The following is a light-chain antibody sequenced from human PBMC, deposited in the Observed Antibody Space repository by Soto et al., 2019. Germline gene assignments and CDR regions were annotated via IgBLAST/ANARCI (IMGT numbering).Light chain of an antibody. Sequence: QSALTQPASVSGSPGQSITISCTGTSSDVGGYNYVSWYQQHPGKAPKLMIYDVSNRPSGVSNRFSGSKSGNTASLTISGLQAEDEADYYCSSYTSSTRGNDVFGTGTKLTVL. CDR1: SSDVGGYNY. CDR3: SSYTSSTRGNDV. J-gene: IGLJ1*01. CDR2: DVS. V-gene: IGLV2-14*01.